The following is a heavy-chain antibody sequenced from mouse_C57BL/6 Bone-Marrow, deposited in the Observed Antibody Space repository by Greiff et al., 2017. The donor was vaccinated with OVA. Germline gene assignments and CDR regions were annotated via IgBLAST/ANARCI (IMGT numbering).Heavy chain of an antibody. J-gene: IGHJ2*01. D-gene: IGHD2-4*01. Sequence: EVNVVESGGGLVQPGGSLSLSCAASGFTFTDYYMSWVRQPPGKALEWLGFIRNKANGYTTEYSASVKGRFTISRDNSQSILYLQMNALRAEDSATYYCARYPPYDYDGVFDYWGQGTTLTVSS. CDR2: IRNKANGYTT. CDR3: ARYPPYDYDGVFDY. V-gene: IGHV7-3*01. CDR1: GFTFTDYY.